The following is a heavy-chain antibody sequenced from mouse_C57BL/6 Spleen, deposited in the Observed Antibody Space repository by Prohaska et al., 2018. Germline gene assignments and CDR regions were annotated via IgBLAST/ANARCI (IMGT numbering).Heavy chain of an antibody. CDR2: INTYFGVS. CDR3: AREGIYYDYDRDYYAMDY. V-gene: IGHV9-3*01. D-gene: IGHD2-4*01. J-gene: IGHJ4*01. Sequence: QIQLVQSGPELKKPGETVKISCKASGYTFTTYGMSWVKQAPGKGLKWMGWINTYFGVSTYADDFKGRFAFSLETSASTAYLQINNLKNEETATYFCAREGIYYDYDRDYYAMDYWGQGTSVTVSS. CDR1: GYTFTTYG.